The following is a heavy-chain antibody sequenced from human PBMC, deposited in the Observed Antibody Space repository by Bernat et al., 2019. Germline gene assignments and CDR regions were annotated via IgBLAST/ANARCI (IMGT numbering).Heavy chain of an antibody. D-gene: IGHD1-26*01. V-gene: IGHV4-39*01. J-gene: IGHJ5*02. CDR2: IYYSGST. CDR1: GGSISSTTYY. Sequence: QLQLQESGPGLVKPSETLSLTFTVSGGSISSTTYYWGWIRQPPGKGLEWIGSIYYSGSTNYNPSLQRRVTISVDTSNNQFALMRSSVTAAHTAVYYCARHDGSYYVNWFDPWGQGTLVTVSS. CDR3: ARHDGSYYVNWFDP.